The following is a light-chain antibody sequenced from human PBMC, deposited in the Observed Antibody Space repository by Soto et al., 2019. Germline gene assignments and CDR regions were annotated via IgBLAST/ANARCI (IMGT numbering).Light chain of an antibody. J-gene: IGLJ1*01. CDR2: EVS. Sequence: QSALTQPPSVSGSPGQSVTISCTGTSSDLGSNNRVSWYQQPPGTAPKLIIYEVSNRPSGVPDRFSGSKSGITASLTISGLQTEDEADYYCSLYRSNSTLFGTGTKVTVL. CDR1: SSDLGSNNR. CDR3: SLYRSNSTL. V-gene: IGLV2-18*01.